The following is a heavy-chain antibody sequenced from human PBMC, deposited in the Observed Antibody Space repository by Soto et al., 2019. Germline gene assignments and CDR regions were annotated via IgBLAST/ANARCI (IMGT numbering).Heavy chain of an antibody. Sequence: ETLSLTCTVSGGSISSSSYYWGWIRQPPGKGLEWIGSIYYSGSTYYNPSLKSRVTISVDTSKNQFSLKLSSVTAADTAVYYCARHSPTTYYDFWSGSNWFDPWGQGTLVTVSS. D-gene: IGHD3-3*01. CDR2: IYYSGST. J-gene: IGHJ5*02. CDR1: GGSISSSSYY. CDR3: ARHSPTTYYDFWSGSNWFDP. V-gene: IGHV4-39*01.